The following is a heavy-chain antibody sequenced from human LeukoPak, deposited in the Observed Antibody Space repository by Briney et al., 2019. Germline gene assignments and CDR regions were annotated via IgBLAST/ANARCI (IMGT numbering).Heavy chain of an antibody. D-gene: IGHD2-2*02. CDR1: GGSFSGYY. J-gene: IGHJ4*02. CDR2: INHSGST. Sequence: SETLSLTCAVYGGSFSGYYWSWIRQPPGKGLEWIGEINHSGSTNYNPSLKSRVTISVDTSKNQFSLKLSSVTAADTAVYYCARVLRYCSRTSCYKGGGYFDYWGQGTLVTVSS. V-gene: IGHV4-34*01. CDR3: ARVLRYCSRTSCYKGGGYFDY.